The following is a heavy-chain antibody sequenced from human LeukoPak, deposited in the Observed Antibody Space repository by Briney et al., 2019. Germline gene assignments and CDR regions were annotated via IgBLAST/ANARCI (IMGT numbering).Heavy chain of an antibody. CDR2: ISGSGSDI. D-gene: IGHD1-7*01. CDR3: ARRTFPYDAFDV. Sequence: GGSLRLSCAASGFTFSTFSMNWVRQTPGKGLEWVSAISGSGSDIYYADSVKGRFTISRDNPKRSLYLQMNSLRAEDTAVYYCARRTFPYDAFDVWGQGTVVSVSS. J-gene: IGHJ3*01. V-gene: IGHV3-21*01. CDR1: GFTFSTFS.